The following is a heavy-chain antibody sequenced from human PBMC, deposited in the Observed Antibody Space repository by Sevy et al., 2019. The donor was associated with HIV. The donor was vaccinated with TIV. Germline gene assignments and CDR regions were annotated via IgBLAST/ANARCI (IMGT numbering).Heavy chain of an antibody. J-gene: IGHJ3*02. CDR2: ISAYNGNT. CDR1: GYTFTSYG. Sequence: ASVKVSCTASGYTFTSYGISWVRQAPGQGLEWMGWISAYNGNTNYAQMLQGRVTLTTDTSTSTAYMELRSLRSDDTAVYYCARGYYDFWSGYYRRDAFDIWGQGAMVTVSS. CDR3: ARGYYDFWSGYYRRDAFDI. D-gene: IGHD3-3*01. V-gene: IGHV1-18*01.